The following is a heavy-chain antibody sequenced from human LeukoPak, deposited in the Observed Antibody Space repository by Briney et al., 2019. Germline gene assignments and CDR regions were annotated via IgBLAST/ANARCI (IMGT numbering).Heavy chain of an antibody. D-gene: IGHD6-19*01. CDR1: GGSFSGYY. CDR3: GGGMGKDRKQWLSAGLAP. CDR2: INHSGST. V-gene: IGHV4-34*01. J-gene: IGHJ5*02. Sequence: SETLSLTCAVSGGSFSGYYWSWIRQPPGKGLEWIGEINHSGSTNYNPSLKSRVTISIDTSKNQFSSKLRSVISADPTAVYYGGGMGKDRKQWLSAGLAPWGQGTLVTVSS.